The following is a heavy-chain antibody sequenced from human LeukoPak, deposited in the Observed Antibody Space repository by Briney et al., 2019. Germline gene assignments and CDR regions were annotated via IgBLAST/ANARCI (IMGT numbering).Heavy chain of an antibody. Sequence: AASVKVSCKASGYTFTSYDINWVRQATGQGLEWMGWMNHNSGNTGYAQKFQGRVTMTRNTSISTAYMELSSLRSEDTAVYYCARVFYSKPSHYNYYYYMDVWGKGTTVTVSS. J-gene: IGHJ6*03. CDR3: ARVFYSKPSHYNYYYYMDV. D-gene: IGHD4-11*01. CDR2: MNHNSGNT. CDR1: GYTFTSYD. V-gene: IGHV1-8*01.